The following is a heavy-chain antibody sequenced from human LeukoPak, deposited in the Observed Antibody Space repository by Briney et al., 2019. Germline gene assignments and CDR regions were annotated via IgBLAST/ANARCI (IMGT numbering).Heavy chain of an antibody. CDR2: IRYDGSNN. J-gene: IGHJ4*02. Sequence: GGSLRLSCAASGFTFSSYGMHWVRQAPGKGLEWVAFIRYDGSNNYYADSVKGRFTISRDNSKNTLYLQMNSLRAEDTAVYYCAKDGMYYFDYWGQGTLVTVSS. V-gene: IGHV3-30*02. D-gene: IGHD1-26*01. CDR3: AKDGMYYFDY. CDR1: GFTFSSYG.